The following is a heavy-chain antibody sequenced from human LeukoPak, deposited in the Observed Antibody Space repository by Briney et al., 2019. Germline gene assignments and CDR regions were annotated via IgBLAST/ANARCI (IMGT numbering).Heavy chain of an antibody. J-gene: IGHJ2*01. D-gene: IGHD4-17*01. Sequence: SETLSLTCTVSGGSISSSSYYWGWIRQPPGKGLEWIGSIYYSGSTYYNPSLKSRVTISVDTSKNQFSLKLSSVTAADTAVYYCARPQRIMTTVGYFDLWGRGTLVTVSS. CDR3: ARPQRIMTTVGYFDL. CDR2: IYYSGST. CDR1: GGSISSSSYY. V-gene: IGHV4-39*07.